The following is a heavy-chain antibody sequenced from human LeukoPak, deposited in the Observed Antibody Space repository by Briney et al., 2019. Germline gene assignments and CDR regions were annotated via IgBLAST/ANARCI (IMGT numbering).Heavy chain of an antibody. CDR3: ARGDRYCSSTSCYRTFDY. CDR2: MNPNSGNT. Sequence: GASVKVSCNASGYTFTSYDINWVRQATGQGLEWVGWMNPNSGNTGYAQKFQGRVTMTRNTSISTAYMELSSLRSEDTAVYYCARGDRYCSSTSCYRTFDYWGQGTLVTVSS. CDR1: GYTFTSYD. V-gene: IGHV1-8*02. D-gene: IGHD2-2*01. J-gene: IGHJ4*02.